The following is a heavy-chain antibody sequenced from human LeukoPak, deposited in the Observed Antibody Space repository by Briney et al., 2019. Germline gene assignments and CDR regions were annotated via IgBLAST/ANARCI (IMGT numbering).Heavy chain of an antibody. Sequence: GGSLRLSCAASGFTFSSYSMNWVRQAPGKGLEWVSSISSSSSYIYYADSVKGRFTISRDNAKNSLYLQMNSLRAEDTAVYYCARDGTSGSYGAFDIGGQGTMVTVSS. CDR1: GFTFSSYS. CDR2: ISSSSSYI. D-gene: IGHD1-26*01. J-gene: IGHJ3*02. V-gene: IGHV3-21*01. CDR3: ARDGTSGSYGAFDI.